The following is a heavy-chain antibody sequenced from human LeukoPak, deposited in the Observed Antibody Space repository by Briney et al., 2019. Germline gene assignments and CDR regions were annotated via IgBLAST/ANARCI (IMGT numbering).Heavy chain of an antibody. CDR2: ISGRSDNT. D-gene: IGHD3-9*01. CDR3: AKWGDYDVLTGYYVSDF. CDR1: GFNFSNYA. V-gene: IGHV3-23*01. Sequence: GGSLRLSCAASGFNFSNYAMYWVRQAPGKGLEWVSAISGRSDNTYYADPVKGRFTLSRDSSKNTLYLQMNSLRADDTAVYYCAKWGDYDVLTGYYVSDFWGQGTLVTVSS. J-gene: IGHJ4*02.